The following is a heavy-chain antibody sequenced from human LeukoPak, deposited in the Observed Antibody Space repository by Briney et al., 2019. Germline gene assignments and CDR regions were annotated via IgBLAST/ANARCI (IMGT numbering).Heavy chain of an antibody. CDR1: GITLSNYG. Sequence: TGGSLRLSCAVSGITLSNYGMSWVSQAPGKGLEWVAGISDSGGRTNYADSVKGRFTISRDNPKNTLYLQMNSLRAEDTAVYFCAKRGVVIRVILVGFHKEAYYFDSWGQGALVTVSS. CDR2: ISDSGGRT. V-gene: IGHV3-23*01. J-gene: IGHJ4*02. D-gene: IGHD3-22*01. CDR3: AKRGVVIRVILVGFHKEAYYFDS.